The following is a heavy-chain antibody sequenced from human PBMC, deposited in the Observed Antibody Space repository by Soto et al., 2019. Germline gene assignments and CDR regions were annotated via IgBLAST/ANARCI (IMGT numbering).Heavy chain of an antibody. CDR3: AALRGHEDCSSTSCPVDAFDI. V-gene: IGHV1-58*01. D-gene: IGHD2-2*01. CDR1: GFTFTSSA. Sequence: SVKVSCKASGFTFTSSAVQWVRQARGQRLGWIGWIVVGSGNTNYAQEFQERVTITRDMSTSTAYMELSSLRSEDTAVYYCAALRGHEDCSSTSCPVDAFDIWGQGTMVTVSS. CDR2: IVVGSGNT. J-gene: IGHJ3*02.